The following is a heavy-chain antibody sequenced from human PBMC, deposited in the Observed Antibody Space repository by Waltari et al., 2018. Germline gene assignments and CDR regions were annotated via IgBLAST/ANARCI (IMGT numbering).Heavy chain of an antibody. CDR3: ARVPKHCGGDCPKDY. J-gene: IGHJ4*02. CDR1: GGSISSSSYY. D-gene: IGHD2-21*01. Sequence: QLQLQESGPGLVKPSETLSRTCTVPGGSISSSSYYWGWIRQPPGKGLEWIGSIYYSGSTYYNPSLKSRVTISVDTSKNQFSLKLSSVTAADTAVYYCARVPKHCGGDCPKDYWGQGTLVTVSS. CDR2: IYYSGST. V-gene: IGHV4-39*07.